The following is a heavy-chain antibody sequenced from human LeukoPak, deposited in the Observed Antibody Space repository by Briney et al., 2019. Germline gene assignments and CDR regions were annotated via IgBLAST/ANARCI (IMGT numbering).Heavy chain of an antibody. CDR3: ARQLESASDY. V-gene: IGHV4-34*01. CDR2: INHSGST. J-gene: IGHJ4*02. D-gene: IGHD1-1*01. Sequence: PSETLSLTCTVSGGSISSHYWSWIRQPPGKGLEWIGEINHSGSTNYNPSLKSRVTISVDTSKNQFSLKLSSVTAADTAVYYCARQLESASDYWGQGTLVTVSS. CDR1: GGSISSHY.